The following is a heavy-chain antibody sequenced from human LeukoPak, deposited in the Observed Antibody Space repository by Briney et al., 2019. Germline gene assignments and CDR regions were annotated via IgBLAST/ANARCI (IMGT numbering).Heavy chain of an antibody. CDR1: GFSVIGND. Sequence: GGSLRLSCAASGFSVIGNDMSWVRQAPGKGLEWVSLIYAGASASAYYADSVKGRFTGSRDDSKNTLDLEMDTLKPADPAVYYCLRQGNGSSPRWGQGTLVTVSS. CDR3: LRQGNGSSPR. CDR2: IYAGASASA. J-gene: IGHJ4*02. D-gene: IGHD3-10*01. V-gene: IGHV3-53*05.